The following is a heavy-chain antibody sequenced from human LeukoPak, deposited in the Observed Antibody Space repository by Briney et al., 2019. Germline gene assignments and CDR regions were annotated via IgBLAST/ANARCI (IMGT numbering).Heavy chain of an antibody. J-gene: IGHJ6*02. CDR3: VRYRSAGYYYGMDV. D-gene: IGHD1-14*01. CDR2: IYPGDSDT. CDR1: GFSFTNYW. Sequence: GESLKISCKGFGFSFTNYWIGWVRQMPGKGLEWMGIIYPGDSDTRYSPSFQGQVTISADKSISTAYLQWSSLKASDIAIYYCVRYRSAGYYYGMDVWGQGTTVTVSS. V-gene: IGHV5-51*01.